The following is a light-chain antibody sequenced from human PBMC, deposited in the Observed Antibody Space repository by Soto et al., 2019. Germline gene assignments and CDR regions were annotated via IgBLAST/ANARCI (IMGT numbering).Light chain of an antibody. V-gene: IGKV1-5*01. CDR2: DAS. J-gene: IGKJ4*01. CDR3: QKYNSAPLT. CDR1: QSIRNW. Sequence: DIQMTQSPSTLSASVGDRVTITCRASQSIRNWLAWYQQQPGKAPKLLIYDASSLESGVPSRFSGSGSGTEFTLTISSLQPDDFAAYYCQKYNSAPLTLGGGTKVDIK.